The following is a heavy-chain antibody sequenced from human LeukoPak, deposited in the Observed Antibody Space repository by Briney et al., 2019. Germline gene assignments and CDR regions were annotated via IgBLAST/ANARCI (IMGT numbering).Heavy chain of an antibody. J-gene: IGHJ6*03. V-gene: IGHV3-20*04. Sequence: GGSLRLSCAASGFKFDDYGMSWVRHVPGKGLEWVSGTNWDGASTGYGDSVKGRFTISRDNVKNSLYLQMNSLRVEDTALYFCGGVYCSTTSCYDYYDYYMDVWGKGTTVTVSS. D-gene: IGHD2-2*01. CDR2: TNWDGAST. CDR3: GGVYCSTTSCYDYYDYYMDV. CDR1: GFKFDDYG.